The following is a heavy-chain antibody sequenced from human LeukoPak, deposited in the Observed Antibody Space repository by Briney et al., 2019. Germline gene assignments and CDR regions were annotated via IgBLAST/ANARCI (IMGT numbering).Heavy chain of an antibody. CDR1: GGSFSGYY. CDR3: AREPRLNYYDSSGLDY. D-gene: IGHD3-22*01. V-gene: IGHV4-34*01. J-gene: IGHJ4*02. Sequence: SETLSLTCAVYGGSFSGYYWSWIRQPPGKGLEWIGEINHSGSTNYNPSLKSRVTISVDTSKNQFSLKLSSVTAADTAVYYCAREPRLNYYDSSGLDYWGQGTLVTVSS. CDR2: INHSGST.